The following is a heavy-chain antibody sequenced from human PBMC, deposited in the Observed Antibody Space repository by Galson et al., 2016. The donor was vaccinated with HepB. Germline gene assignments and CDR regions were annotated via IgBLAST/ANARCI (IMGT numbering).Heavy chain of an antibody. CDR3: ESDRLFFHDTSDAGLDY. Sequence: SVKVSCKASGYSFTAYYVHWVRQAPGQGLEWMGRINPNSGGTKYAQKFQGWVTMTSDATTSTAYLELSGLKSDDSAVYYCESDRLFFHDTSDAGLDYWGQGTLVTVSS. D-gene: IGHD3-22*01. J-gene: IGHJ4*02. CDR2: INPNSGGT. CDR1: GYSFTAYY. V-gene: IGHV1-2*04.